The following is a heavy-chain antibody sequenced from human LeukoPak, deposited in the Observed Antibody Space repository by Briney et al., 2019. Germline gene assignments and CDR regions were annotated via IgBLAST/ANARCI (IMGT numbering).Heavy chain of an antibody. CDR1: GDTFSSYA. V-gene: IGHV1-69*13. Sequence: SVKVSCKASGDTFSSYAISWVRQAPGQGLEWMGGIIPIFGTANYAQKFQGRVTITADESTSTAYMELSSLRSEDTAVYYCASTTTYYDSSGYYAPPDYWGQGTLVTVSS. CDR3: ASTTTYYDSSGYYAPPDY. CDR2: IIPIFGTA. J-gene: IGHJ4*02. D-gene: IGHD3-22*01.